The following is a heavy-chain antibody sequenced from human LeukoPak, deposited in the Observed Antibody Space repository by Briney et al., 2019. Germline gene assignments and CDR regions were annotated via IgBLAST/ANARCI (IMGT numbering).Heavy chain of an antibody. CDR1: GYTFTSYA. J-gene: IGHJ4*02. D-gene: IGHD2-21*02. CDR3: ARDFCGDCSARYYFDY. Sequence: ASVKVSCKASGYTFTSYAMHWERQAPGQRLEWMGWINAGNGNTKYSQKFQGRVTITRDTSASTAYMELSSLRSEDTAVYYCARDFCGDCSARYYFDYWGQGTLVTVSS. V-gene: IGHV1-3*01. CDR2: INAGNGNT.